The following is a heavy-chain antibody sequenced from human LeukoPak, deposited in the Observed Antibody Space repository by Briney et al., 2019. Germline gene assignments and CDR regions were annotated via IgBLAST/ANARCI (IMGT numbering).Heavy chain of an antibody. CDR1: GGSISSGGYY. D-gene: IGHD4-23*01. J-gene: IGHJ5*02. CDR3: ARDPSGGNSGWFDP. V-gene: IGHV4-31*03. CDR2: IYYSGST. Sequence: SETLSLTCTVSGGSISSGGYYWSWIRQHPGKGLEWIGYIYYSGSTYYNPSLKSRVTISVDTSKNQFSLKLSSVTAADTAVYYCARDPSGGNSGWFDPWGQGTLVTVSS.